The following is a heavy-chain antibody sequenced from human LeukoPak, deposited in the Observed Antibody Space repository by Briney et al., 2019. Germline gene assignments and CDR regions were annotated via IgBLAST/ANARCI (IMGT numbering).Heavy chain of an antibody. D-gene: IGHD3-10*01. Sequence: ALVKVSCKASGYTFTGYYMHWVRQAPGQGLEWMGWINPNSGGTNYAQKFQGRVTMTGDTSISTAYMELSGLRSDDTAVYYCARPRGFGSGSAHFDFWGQGTLVTVSS. CDR2: INPNSGGT. J-gene: IGHJ4*02. CDR1: GYTFTGYY. V-gene: IGHV1-2*02. CDR3: ARPRGFGSGSAHFDF.